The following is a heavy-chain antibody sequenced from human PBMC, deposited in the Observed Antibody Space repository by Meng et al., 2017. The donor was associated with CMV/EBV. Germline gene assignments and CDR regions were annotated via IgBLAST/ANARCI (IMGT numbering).Heavy chain of an antibody. CDR2: ISSSSSYI. D-gene: IGHD1-20*01. CDR1: GFTFSSYS. Sequence: GGSLRLSCAASGFTFSSYSMNWVRPAPGKGLEWVSSISSSSSYIYYADSVKGRFTISRDNAKNSLYLQMNSLRAEDTAVYYCARESRGPRITGTDYWGQGTLVTVSS. J-gene: IGHJ4*02. CDR3: ARESRGPRITGTDY. V-gene: IGHV3-21*01.